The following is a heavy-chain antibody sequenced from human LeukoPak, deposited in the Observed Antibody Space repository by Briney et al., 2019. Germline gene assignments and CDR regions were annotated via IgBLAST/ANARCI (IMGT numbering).Heavy chain of an antibody. Sequence: GASVKVSCKASGYTLTSYYMHWVRQAPGQGLEWMGIIDPSDGSTIYAQKFQGRVTMTRDTSTSTVHMELSSLRSDDTAVYYCARDAGGSYSDFDYWGQGTLVTVSS. CDR2: IDPSDGST. CDR1: GYTLTSYY. V-gene: IGHV1-46*01. CDR3: ARDAGGSYSDFDY. J-gene: IGHJ4*02. D-gene: IGHD1-26*01.